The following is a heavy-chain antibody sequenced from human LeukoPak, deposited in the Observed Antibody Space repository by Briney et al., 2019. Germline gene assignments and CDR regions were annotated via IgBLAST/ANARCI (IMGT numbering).Heavy chain of an antibody. CDR3: AKSNGYGLIDY. J-gene: IGHJ4*02. CDR2: IYSSGNT. D-gene: IGHD5-12*01. CDR1: GASISSSNYY. Sequence: PSETLSLTCAVSGASISSSNYYWGWVRQSPGKGLEWIGNIYSSGNTYYNASLKSRVTMYIDTSKNQFSLKLSSVTAADTAMYYCAKSNGYGLIDYWGQGTLVTVSA. V-gene: IGHV4-39*01.